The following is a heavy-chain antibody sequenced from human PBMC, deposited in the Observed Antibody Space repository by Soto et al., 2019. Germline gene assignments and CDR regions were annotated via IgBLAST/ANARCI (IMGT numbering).Heavy chain of an antibody. V-gene: IGHV3-30-3*01. CDR2: ISYDGSNK. J-gene: IGHJ5*02. CDR1: GFTSGVTFRTFA. CDR3: AKDHYYDSSGYYH. D-gene: IGHD3-22*01. Sequence: GGSLRLSCTASGFTSGVTFRTFAMHWVRQVPGKGLEWVAVISYDGSNKYYADSVKGRFTISRDNSKNTLYLQMNSLRAEDTAVYYCAKDHYYDSSGYYHWGQGTLVTVSS.